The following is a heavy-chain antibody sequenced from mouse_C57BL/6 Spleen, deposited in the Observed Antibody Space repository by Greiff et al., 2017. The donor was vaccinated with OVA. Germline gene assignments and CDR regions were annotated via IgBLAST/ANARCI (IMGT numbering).Heavy chain of an antibody. CDR1: GYTFTSYW. J-gene: IGHJ1*03. CDR2: INPSNGGT. D-gene: IGHD1-1*01. V-gene: IGHV1-53*01. CDR3: ARSHYGSSYEYFDV. Sequence: QVQLQQPGTELVKPGASVKLSCKASGYTFTSYWMHWVKQRPGQGLEWIGNINPSNGGTNYNEKFKSKATLTVDKSSSTAYMQLSSLTSEDSAVYYGARSHYGSSYEYFDVWGTGTTVTVSS.